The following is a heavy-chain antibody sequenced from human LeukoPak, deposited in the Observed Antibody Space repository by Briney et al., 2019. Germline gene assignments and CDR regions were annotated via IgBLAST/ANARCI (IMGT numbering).Heavy chain of an antibody. CDR2: ISYDGSNK. V-gene: IGHV3-30*01. Sequence: TGGSLRLSCAASGFTFSSYAMHWVRQAPGKGLEWVAVISYDGSNKYYADSVKGRFPISRDNSKNTLYLQMNSLRAEDTAVYYCARDWHSTHSGPDSSHPYYYMDVWGKGTTVTVSS. CDR3: ARDWHSTHSGPDSSHPYYYMDV. J-gene: IGHJ6*03. CDR1: GFTFSSYA. D-gene: IGHD3-22*01.